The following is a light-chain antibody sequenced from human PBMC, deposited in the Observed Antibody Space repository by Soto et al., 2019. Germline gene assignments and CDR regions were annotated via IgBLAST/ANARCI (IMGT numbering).Light chain of an antibody. CDR3: QQYGRSPFT. CDR2: GAS. V-gene: IGKV3-20*01. J-gene: IGKJ3*01. CDR1: QSVSSNN. Sequence: EIVLTQSPGTLSLSPGERATLSCRASQSVSSNNLAWYQQRPGQAPRVVIYGASTRATGIPERFSGSGSGTDFTLTISRLATEDFAVYDCQQYGRSPFTFGPGTKVDIK.